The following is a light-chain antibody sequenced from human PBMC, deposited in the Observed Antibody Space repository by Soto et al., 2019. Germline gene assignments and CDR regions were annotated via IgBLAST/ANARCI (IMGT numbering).Light chain of an antibody. CDR1: QSISNN. CDR2: GAS. Sequence: EIVMTQSPGTLSVSPGERASLSCRASQSISNNLAWYQQKPGQAPRLLIYGASTRATGIPARFSGSGSGTEFPLTISSLQSEDFAVYYCQHYNNWPLGEHTLGPGTKVDTK. CDR3: QHYNNWPLGEHT. V-gene: IGKV3-15*01. J-gene: IGKJ3*01.